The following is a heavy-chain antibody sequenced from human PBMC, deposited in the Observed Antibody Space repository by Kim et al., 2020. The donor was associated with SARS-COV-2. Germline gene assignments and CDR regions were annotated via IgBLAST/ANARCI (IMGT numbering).Heavy chain of an antibody. Sequence: GGSLRLSCAASGFTFSSYGMHWVRQAPGKGLEWVAVISYDGSNKYYADSVKGRFTISRDNSKNTLYLQMNSLRAEDTAVYYCAKDRAVFYDYVWGSYRSGALDYWGQGTLVTVSS. CDR3: AKDRAVFYDYVWGSYRSGALDY. D-gene: IGHD3-16*02. J-gene: IGHJ4*02. V-gene: IGHV3-30*18. CDR1: GFTFSSYG. CDR2: ISYDGSNK.